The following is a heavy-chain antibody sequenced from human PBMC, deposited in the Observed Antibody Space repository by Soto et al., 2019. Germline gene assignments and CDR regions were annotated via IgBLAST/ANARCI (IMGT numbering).Heavy chain of an antibody. Sequence: EVQLVESGGGLIQPGGSLRLSCAVSGFTVSNNYMSWVRQAPGKGLEGVSVIYSGGYTAYGDSVKGRFTISRDNSKTTPYLQKNSRGPHDPPVFYCATHPGGGGYWGQGTLVTVSS. V-gene: IGHV3-53*01. CDR1: GFTVSNNY. CDR2: IYSGGYT. CDR3: ATHPGGGGY. D-gene: IGHD3-10*01. J-gene: IGHJ4*02.